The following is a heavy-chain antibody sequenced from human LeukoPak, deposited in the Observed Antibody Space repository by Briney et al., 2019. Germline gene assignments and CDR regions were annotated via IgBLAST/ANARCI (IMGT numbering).Heavy chain of an antibody. Sequence: SETLSLTCAVYGGSFSGYYWSWIRQPPGKGLEWIGEINHSGSTNYNPSLKSRVTISVDTSKNQFSLKLSSVTAADTAVYYCARVSEDGSNPYYYYYYMDVWGKGTTVTISS. CDR2: INHSGST. J-gene: IGHJ6*03. CDR3: ARVSEDGSNPYYYYYYMDV. CDR1: GGSFSGYY. D-gene: IGHD3-10*01. V-gene: IGHV4-34*01.